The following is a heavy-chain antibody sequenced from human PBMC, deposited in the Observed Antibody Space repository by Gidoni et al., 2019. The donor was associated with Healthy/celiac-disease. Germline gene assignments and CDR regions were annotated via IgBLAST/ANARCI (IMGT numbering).Heavy chain of an antibody. V-gene: IGHV3-9*01. CDR2: ISWNSGSI. CDR3: AKGGIAHYYYGMDV. CDR1: GFTFDDYA. Sequence: EVQLVESGGGLVQPGRSLRLSCAASGFTFDDYAMHWVRQAPGKGLEWVSGISWNSGSIGYADSVKGRFTISRDNAKNSLYLQMNSLRAEDTALYYCAKGGIAHYYYGMDVWGQGTTVTVSS. D-gene: IGHD6-13*01. J-gene: IGHJ6*02.